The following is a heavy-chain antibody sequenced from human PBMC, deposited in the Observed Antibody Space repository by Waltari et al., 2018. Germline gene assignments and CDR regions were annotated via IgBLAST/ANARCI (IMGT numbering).Heavy chain of an antibody. J-gene: IGHJ3*01. Sequence: QLQLQESAPGLVKPSETLSLTCTVSGGSITSNRHYWGWIRQPPGQGLEWIGTISYTGATYSSPSLKGRVTISRDTSKNQLSLTLGSVTAADTALYYCATYIGASVGTAAFDVWGQGTMVTVSS. CDR2: ISYTGAT. V-gene: IGHV4-39*01. CDR1: GGSITSNRHY. D-gene: IGHD5-12*01. CDR3: ATYIGASVGTAAFDV.